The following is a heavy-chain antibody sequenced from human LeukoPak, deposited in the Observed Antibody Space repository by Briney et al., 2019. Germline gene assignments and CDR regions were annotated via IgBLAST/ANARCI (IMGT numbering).Heavy chain of an antibody. CDR2: IIPILGIA. J-gene: IGHJ6*02. D-gene: IGHD6-6*01. CDR3: ARDKDIGGYSSSLDYYYGMDV. V-gene: IGHV1-69*04. Sequence: ASVKVSCKASGGTFSSYAISWVRQAPGQGLEWMGRIIPILGIANYAQKFQGRVTITADKSTSTAYMELSSLRSEDTAVYYCARDKDIGGYSSSLDYYYGMDVWGQGTTVTVSS. CDR1: GGTFSSYA.